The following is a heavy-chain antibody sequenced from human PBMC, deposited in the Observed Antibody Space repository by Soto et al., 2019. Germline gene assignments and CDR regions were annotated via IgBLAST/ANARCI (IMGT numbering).Heavy chain of an antibody. J-gene: IGHJ3*02. V-gene: IGHV4-30-4*01. CDR2: IYYSGST. CDR1: GGSISSGDYY. Sequence: SETLSLTCTVSGGSISSGDYYWSWIRQSPGKGLEWIGYIYYSGSTYYNPSLKSRVTISLETSKNQLSLKLTSVTVADTAVYYCARLYGLDAFDIWGQGTMVTVSS. D-gene: IGHD3-16*02. CDR3: ARLYGLDAFDI.